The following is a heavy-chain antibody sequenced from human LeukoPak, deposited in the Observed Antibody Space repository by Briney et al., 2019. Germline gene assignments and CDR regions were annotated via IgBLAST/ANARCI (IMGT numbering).Heavy chain of an antibody. D-gene: IGHD3-22*01. CDR2: INHSGST. CDR3: ARGLSMIVVAPYVDY. Sequence: SETLSLTCAVYGGSFSGYYWSWIRQPPGKGLEWIGEINHSGSTNYNPSLKSRVTISVDTSKNQFSLKLSSVTAADTAVYYCARGLSMIVVAPYVDYWGQGTLVTASS. CDR1: GGSFSGYY. V-gene: IGHV4-34*01. J-gene: IGHJ4*02.